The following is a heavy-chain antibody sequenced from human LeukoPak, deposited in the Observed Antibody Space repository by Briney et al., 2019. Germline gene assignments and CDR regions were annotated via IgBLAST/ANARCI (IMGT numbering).Heavy chain of an antibody. CDR1: GYTFTSYG. CDR3: ARDLSDNWNAGKTGY. CDR2: ISAYNGNT. V-gene: IGHV1-18*01. Sequence: ASVKVSCKASGYTFTSYGISWVRQAPGQGLEWMGWISAYNGNTNYAQKLQGRVTMTTDTSTSTAYMELRSLRSDDTAVYYCARDLSDNWNAGKTGYWGQGTLVTVSS. J-gene: IGHJ4*02. D-gene: IGHD1-20*01.